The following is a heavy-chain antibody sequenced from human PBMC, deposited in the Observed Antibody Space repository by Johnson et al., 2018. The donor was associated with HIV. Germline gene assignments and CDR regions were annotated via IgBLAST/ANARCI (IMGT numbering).Heavy chain of an antibody. CDR1: GFTFSSYW. CDR3: ARGGGLGAFDI. Sequence: VQLVESGGGVVQPGRSLRLSCAASGFTFSSYWMSWVRQAPGKGLEWVANIKQDGSEEYYVDSVKGRFTISRDNSKNTLYLQMNSLRTEDTAVYYCARGGGLGAFDIWGQGTMVTVSS. D-gene: IGHD3-16*01. J-gene: IGHJ3*02. V-gene: IGHV3-7*01. CDR2: IKQDGSEE.